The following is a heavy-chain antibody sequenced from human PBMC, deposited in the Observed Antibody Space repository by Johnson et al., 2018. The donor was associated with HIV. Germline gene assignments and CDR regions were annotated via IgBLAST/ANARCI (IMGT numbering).Heavy chain of an antibody. CDR2: ISYDGSNK. J-gene: IGHJ3*02. D-gene: IGHD6-19*01. V-gene: IGHV3-30-3*01. CDR3: ARGDSSGWYRYAFDI. CDR1: GFTFSSYA. Sequence: VQLVESGGGVVQPGRSLRLSCAASGFTFSSYAMHWVRQAPGKGLEWVAVISYDGSNKYYADSVKGRFTISRDNSKNTLYLQMKSLGAEDTAGYYCARGDSSGWYRYAFDIWGQGTMVTVSS.